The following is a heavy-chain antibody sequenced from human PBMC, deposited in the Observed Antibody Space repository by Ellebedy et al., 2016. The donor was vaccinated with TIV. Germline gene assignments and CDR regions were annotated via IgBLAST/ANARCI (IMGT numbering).Heavy chain of an antibody. D-gene: IGHD6-13*01. CDR1: GLTFRSYD. Sequence: GESLKISCAASGLTFRSYDVHWVRQAPGKGLEWVAAISYAGTNKEYADSVKGRFTISRDNSKNTVYLQMNSLIAEDTAVYYCARGGFGSWVDYWGQGTLATVSS. J-gene: IGHJ4*02. CDR2: ISYAGTNK. CDR3: ARGGFGSWVDY. V-gene: IGHV3-30-3*01.